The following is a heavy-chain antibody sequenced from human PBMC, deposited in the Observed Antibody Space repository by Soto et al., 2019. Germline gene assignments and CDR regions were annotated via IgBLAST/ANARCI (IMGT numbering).Heavy chain of an antibody. Sequence: QVHLVQSGAEVKKPGSSVKVSCKASGDTFSSYGISWVRQAPGQGLEWMGRITPFVGIRTYAQKFQGRVTITADKSTSTAYMDLSSLRPEDTAVYYCARDRREYCNPIGCPRGYYFYMDVWGRGTTVTVSS. CDR1: GDTFSSYG. V-gene: IGHV1-69*04. CDR2: ITPFVGIR. D-gene: IGHD2-8*02. CDR3: ARDRREYCNPIGCPRGYYFYMDV. J-gene: IGHJ6*03.